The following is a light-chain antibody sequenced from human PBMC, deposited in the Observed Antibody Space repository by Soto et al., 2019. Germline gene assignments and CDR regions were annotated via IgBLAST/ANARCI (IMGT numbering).Light chain of an antibody. Sequence: QSVLTQPPSASGTPGQRVTISCSGSSSNIGSHTVNWYQQLPGTAPRLLIYNTYYRPSGVPDRFSGSKSGTSASLAISGLQYEDAADYYCAAWDDRLNGVVFGGGTKLTVL. CDR2: NTY. CDR1: SSNIGSHT. CDR3: AAWDDRLNGVV. V-gene: IGLV1-44*01. J-gene: IGLJ2*01.